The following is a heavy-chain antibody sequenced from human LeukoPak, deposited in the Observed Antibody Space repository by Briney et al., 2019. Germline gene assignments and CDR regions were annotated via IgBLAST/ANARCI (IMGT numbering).Heavy chain of an antibody. CDR2: IYYSGST. V-gene: IGHV4-39*06. Sequence: SETLSLTCTVSGGSISSSSYYWGWIRQPPGKGLEWIGSIYYSGSTYYNPSLKSRVTISIDTSKNQLARKRRSVTAAVTAACFCARSGSGYLRYYFDYWGQGTLVTVSS. J-gene: IGHJ4*02. CDR1: GGSISSSSYY. D-gene: IGHD5-12*01. CDR3: ARSGSGYLRYYFDY.